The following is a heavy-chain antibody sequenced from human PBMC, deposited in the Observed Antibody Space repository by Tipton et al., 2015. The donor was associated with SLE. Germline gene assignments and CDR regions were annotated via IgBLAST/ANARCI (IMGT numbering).Heavy chain of an antibody. Sequence: TLSLTCTVSGGSIGSFYWSWIRQPPGKGLEWIGNIDYTANPNYSPSLKSRVTISIDTSTNHFSLKLRSVTAADTAVYYCARHAFAVAYPEEEYFQHWGQGTLVTVSS. D-gene: IGHD2-21*01. CDR1: GGSIGSFY. J-gene: IGHJ1*01. V-gene: IGHV4-59*01. CDR2: IDYTANP. CDR3: ARHAFAVAYPEEEYFQH.